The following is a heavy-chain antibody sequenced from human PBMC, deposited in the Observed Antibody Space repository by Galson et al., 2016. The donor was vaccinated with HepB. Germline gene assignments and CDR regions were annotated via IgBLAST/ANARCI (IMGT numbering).Heavy chain of an antibody. V-gene: IGHV1-2*02. D-gene: IGHD6-13*01. J-gene: IGHJ4*02. CDR1: GYTFTGYY. CDR2: INPNSGGT. CDR3: ATGASAALGDFDN. Sequence: SVKVSCKASGYTFTGYYMHWVRQAPGQGLEWMGWINPNSGGTNYAQKFQGRVTLTRDTSIDTAYMELSSLTSQDTAVYYCATGASAALGDFDNWGQGTLVTVTS.